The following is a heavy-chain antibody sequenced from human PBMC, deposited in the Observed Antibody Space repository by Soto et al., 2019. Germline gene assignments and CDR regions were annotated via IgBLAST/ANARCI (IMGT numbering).Heavy chain of an antibody. D-gene: IGHD3-3*01. V-gene: IGHV4-34*01. CDR2: INHSGST. CDR3: ARADFLVY. CDR1: GGSFSGYY. Sequence: QVQLQQWGAGLLKPSETLSLTCAVYGGSFSGYYWSWIRQPPGKGLEWIGEINHSGSTNYNPSLKSRVTISVDTSKNQFSLKLSSVTAADTAVYYCARADFLVYWGQGTLVTVSS. J-gene: IGHJ4*02.